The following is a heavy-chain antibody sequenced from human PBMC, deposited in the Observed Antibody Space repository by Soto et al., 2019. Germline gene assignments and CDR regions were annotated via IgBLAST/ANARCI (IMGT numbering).Heavy chain of an antibody. CDR2: IIPIFGTA. CDR1: GGTFSSYA. J-gene: IGHJ4*02. D-gene: IGHD4-17*01. V-gene: IGHV1-69*06. Sequence: SVKVSCKASGGTFSSYAISWVRQAPGQGLEWMGGIIPIFGTANYAQKFQGRVTITADKSTSTAYIELSSLRSEDTAVYYCARADYGGNSGSDYLGQGTLVTVSS. CDR3: ARADYGGNSGSDY.